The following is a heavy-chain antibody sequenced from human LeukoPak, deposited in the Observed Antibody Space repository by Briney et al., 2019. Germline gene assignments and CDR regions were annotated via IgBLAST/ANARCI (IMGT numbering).Heavy chain of an antibody. Sequence: ASVKVSCKASGYTFTSYGISWVRQAPGQGLEWMGWISAYNGNTNYAQKLQGRVTMTTDTSTSTVYMELRSLRSDDTAVYYCARAGSTPTSDYWGQGTLVTVSS. CDR3: ARAGSTPTSDY. J-gene: IGHJ4*02. V-gene: IGHV1-18*01. CDR1: GYTFTSYG. D-gene: IGHD2/OR15-2a*01. CDR2: ISAYNGNT.